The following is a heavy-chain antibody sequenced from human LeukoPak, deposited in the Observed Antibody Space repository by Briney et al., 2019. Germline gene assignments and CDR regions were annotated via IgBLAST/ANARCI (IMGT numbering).Heavy chain of an antibody. CDR3: ARGRTSGTYNWFDP. Sequence: ASVKVSCKASGYTFTGYYMHWVRQAPGQGLEWMGWINPNSGGTNYAQKFQGRVTMTRDTSISTAYMELSSVRSEDTAIYYCARGRTSGTYNWFDPWGQGTLVTVSS. V-gene: IGHV1-2*02. CDR2: INPNSGGT. D-gene: IGHD3-10*01. J-gene: IGHJ5*02. CDR1: GYTFTGYY.